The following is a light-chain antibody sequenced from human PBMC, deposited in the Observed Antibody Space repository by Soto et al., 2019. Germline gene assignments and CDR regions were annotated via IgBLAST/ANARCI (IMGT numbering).Light chain of an antibody. CDR3: QQYGSSPST. CDR1: QNVRSPD. V-gene: IGKV3-20*01. Sequence: ELVLTQSPGTLSLSPGKKGTLSCTASQNVRSPDLAWYQQKSGQAPGLLIFSTSTRATGIPDRFSGSGSGTDFTLTISRLEPADSAVFYCQQYGSSPSTFGQGTRLEIK. CDR2: STS. J-gene: IGKJ5*01.